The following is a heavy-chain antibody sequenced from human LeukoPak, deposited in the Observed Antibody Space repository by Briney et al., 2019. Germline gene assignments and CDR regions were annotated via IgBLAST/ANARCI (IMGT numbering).Heavy chain of an antibody. Sequence: GASVKVCCKASGYTFSDYYMHWVRQAPGQGLEWMGWISAYNGNTNYAQELQGRVTMTTDTSTSTAYMELRSLRSDDTAVYYCARVQWLRLAYYYGMDVWGQGTTVTVSS. V-gene: IGHV1-18*04. CDR1: GYTFSDYY. CDR3: ARVQWLRLAYYYGMDV. CDR2: ISAYNGNT. J-gene: IGHJ6*02. D-gene: IGHD5-12*01.